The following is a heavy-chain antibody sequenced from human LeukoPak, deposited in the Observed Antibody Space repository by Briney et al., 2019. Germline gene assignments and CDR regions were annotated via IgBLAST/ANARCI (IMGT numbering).Heavy chain of an antibody. CDR3: ARSQYYYRSTGNNWFDP. J-gene: IGHJ5*02. CDR1: GGSISGGSYY. V-gene: IGHV4-61*02. Sequence: SQTLSLTCTVSGGSISGGSYYWNWIRQPAGKGLEWIERTYSTGSTKYNPSLKSRVTISVDTSKNQFSLNVNSVTAADTAVYYCARSQYYYRSTGNNWFDPWGQGTLVTVSS. D-gene: IGHD3-16*02. CDR2: TYSTGST.